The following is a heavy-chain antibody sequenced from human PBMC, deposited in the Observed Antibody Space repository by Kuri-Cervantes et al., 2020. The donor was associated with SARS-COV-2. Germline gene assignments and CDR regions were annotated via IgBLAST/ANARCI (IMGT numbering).Heavy chain of an antibody. CDR2: IYTSGST. J-gene: IGHJ6*03. V-gene: IGHV4-4*07. D-gene: IGHD2-2*01. Sequence: SETLSLTCTVSGGSISSYYWSWIRQPAGKGLEWIGRIYTSGSTNYNPSLKSRVTMSVDTSKNQFSLKLSSVTAADTAVYYCARAVPAADEGLYYYYMDVWGKGTTVTVSS. CDR3: ARAVPAADEGLYYYYMDV. CDR1: GGSISSYY.